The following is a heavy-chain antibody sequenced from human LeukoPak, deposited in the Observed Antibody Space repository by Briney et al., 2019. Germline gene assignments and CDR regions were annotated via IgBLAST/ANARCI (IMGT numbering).Heavy chain of an antibody. CDR3: AKKFDMVRGVIITSFDY. V-gene: IGHV3-23*01. CDR2: ISGSGGST. Sequence: GGSLRLSCAASGFTFSSYAMSWVRQAPGKGLEWVSAISGSGGSTYYADSVKGRFTISRDNSKNTLYLQMNSLRAEDTAVYYCAKKFDMVRGVIITSFDYWGQGTLVTVSS. J-gene: IGHJ4*02. D-gene: IGHD3-10*01. CDR1: GFTFSSYA.